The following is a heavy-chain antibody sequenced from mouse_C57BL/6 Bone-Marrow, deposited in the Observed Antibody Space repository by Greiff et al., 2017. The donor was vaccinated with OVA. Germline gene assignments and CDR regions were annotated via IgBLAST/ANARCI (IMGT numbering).Heavy chain of an antibody. CDR3: AFYYVSSYRYFDV. Sequence: VQLQQSGPELVKPGASVKISCKASGYSFTDYNMNWVKQSNGKSLEWIGVINPNYGTTSYNQKFKGKATLTVDQSSSTAYMKLNSLTSEDSAVYYCAFYYVSSYRYFDVWGTGTTVTVSS. V-gene: IGHV1-39*01. CDR1: GYSFTDYN. J-gene: IGHJ1*03. D-gene: IGHD1-1*01. CDR2: INPNYGTT.